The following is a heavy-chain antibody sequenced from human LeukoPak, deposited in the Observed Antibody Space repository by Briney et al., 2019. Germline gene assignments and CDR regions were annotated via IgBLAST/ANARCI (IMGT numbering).Heavy chain of an antibody. CDR2: IYFSGIT. CDR1: GDSITNRSHY. J-gene: IGHJ5*02. V-gene: IGHV4-39*01. Sequence: SETLSLTCAVSGDSITNRSHYWAWIRQSPEKGLEWIATIYFSGITYYNHFLKSRATISVDTSKNQFSLNLNSVTAADTAVYYCASQGYCSSTSCNWFDPWGQGTLVTVSS. CDR3: ASQGYCSSTSCNWFDP. D-gene: IGHD2-2*01.